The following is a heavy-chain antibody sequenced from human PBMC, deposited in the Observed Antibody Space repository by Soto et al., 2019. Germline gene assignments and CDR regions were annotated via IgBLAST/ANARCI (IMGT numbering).Heavy chain of an antibody. CDR1: GFTFSNYA. CDR3: ARDLDGPERFGAPGRGMDV. Sequence: GGSLRLPCAASGFTFSNYAMHWVRQAPGKGLEWVAVISYDGSNKYYADSVKGRFTISRDNSKNTLYLQMNSLRAEDTAVYYCARDLDGPERFGAPGRGMDVWGQGTTVTVSS. CDR2: ISYDGSNK. D-gene: IGHD3-3*01. V-gene: IGHV3-30-3*01. J-gene: IGHJ6*02.